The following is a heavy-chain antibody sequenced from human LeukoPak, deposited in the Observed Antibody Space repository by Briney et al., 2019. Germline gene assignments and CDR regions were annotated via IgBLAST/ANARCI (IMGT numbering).Heavy chain of an antibody. D-gene: IGHD5-12*01. Sequence: GESLKISCKASGYNFDTSWIGWVRQTPGKGLEWMGIIYPRDSDTKYNPSFEGQVTISVDKTLTTAYLQWDSLKSSDTAMYYCTKQGGRYSGYDFRCDSWGQGTLVTV. CDR2: IYPRDSDT. CDR3: TKQGGRYSGYDFRCDS. J-gene: IGHJ4*02. V-gene: IGHV5-51*01. CDR1: GYNFDTSW.